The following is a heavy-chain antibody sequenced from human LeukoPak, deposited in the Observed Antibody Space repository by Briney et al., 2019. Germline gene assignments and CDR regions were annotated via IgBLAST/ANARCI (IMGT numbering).Heavy chain of an antibody. J-gene: IGHJ4*03. Sequence: GGSLRLSCAPSGFTVSINYMSWVRPAPGKGRGWVSVIFSGVSTSYADSLKGGFTISRDNSKNTLYLQMNSLRAEDTAVYYCARAPRYSSGWYFDYWGHGTLVTVSS. CDR3: ARAPRYSSGWYFDY. D-gene: IGHD6-19*01. CDR1: GFTVSINY. CDR2: IFSGVST. V-gene: IGHV3-53*01.